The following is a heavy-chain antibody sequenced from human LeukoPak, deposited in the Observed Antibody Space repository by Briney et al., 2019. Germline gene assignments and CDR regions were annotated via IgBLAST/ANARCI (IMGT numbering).Heavy chain of an antibody. CDR2: ISAYNGNT. CDR1: GYTFTSYG. J-gene: IGHJ5*02. Sequence: ASVKVSCKASGYTFTSYGISWVRQAPGQGLEWMGWISAYNGNTNYAQKLQGRVTMTTDTSTSTAYMELRSLRSDDTAVYYCARARDAWAPNWFDPWGQGTLVTVSS. CDR3: ARARDAWAPNWFDP. V-gene: IGHV1-18*04. D-gene: IGHD2-2*01.